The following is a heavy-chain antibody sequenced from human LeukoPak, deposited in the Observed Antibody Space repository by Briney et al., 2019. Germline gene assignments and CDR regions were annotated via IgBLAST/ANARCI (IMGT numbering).Heavy chain of an antibody. CDR3: ARDQAAKDIVVVPAARDAFDI. CDR1: GFTFSSYA. V-gene: IGHV3-30-3*01. J-gene: IGHJ3*02. CDR2: ISYDGSNK. D-gene: IGHD2-2*01. Sequence: GGSLRLSCAASGFTFSSYAMHWVHQAPGKGLEWVAVISYDGSNKYYADSVKGRFTISRDNSKNTLYLQMNSLRAEDTAVYYCARDQAAKDIVVVPAARDAFDIWGQGTMVTVSS.